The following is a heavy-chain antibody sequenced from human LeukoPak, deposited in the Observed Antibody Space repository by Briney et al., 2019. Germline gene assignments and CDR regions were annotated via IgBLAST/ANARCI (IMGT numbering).Heavy chain of an antibody. CDR1: GYTFTGYY. J-gene: IGHJ4*02. Sequence: GASVKVSCKASGYTFTGYYMHWVRQAPGQGLEWMGWINPNSDGTNYAQKFQGRVTMTRDTSISTAYMELSRLRSDDTAVYYCARDLKPYYYGSGSSRSDYWGQGTLVTVSS. D-gene: IGHD3-10*01. V-gene: IGHV1-2*02. CDR2: INPNSDGT. CDR3: ARDLKPYYYGSGSSRSDY.